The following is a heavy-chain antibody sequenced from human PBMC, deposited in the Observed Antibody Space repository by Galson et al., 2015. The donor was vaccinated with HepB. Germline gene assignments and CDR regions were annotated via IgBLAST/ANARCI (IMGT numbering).Heavy chain of an antibody. CDR2: ISVYNGKT. CDR3: ARDGSTNYYDSRSYYPTDY. Sequence: SVKVSCKASGYSFSNYGINWVRQAPGQGLEWMGWISVYNGKTNYAQKFQGRVTMTTDTSTRNAYMELRRLRSDDTAVYFCARDGSTNYYDSRSYYPTDYWGQGTRVTVSS. CDR1: GYSFSNYG. D-gene: IGHD3-22*01. J-gene: IGHJ4*02. V-gene: IGHV1-18*04.